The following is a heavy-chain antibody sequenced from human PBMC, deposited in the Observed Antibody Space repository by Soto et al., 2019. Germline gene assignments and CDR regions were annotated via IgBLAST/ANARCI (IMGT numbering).Heavy chain of an antibody. Sequence: GASVKVSCKASGYTCTVYYMHCVLQSPLQWLEWMGWINPNSGGTNYAQKFQGRVTMTRDTSISTACMELSRLRSDDTAVYYCARESSSSWYYYYGMDVWGQGTTVTVSS. CDR3: ARESSSSWYYYYGMDV. J-gene: IGHJ6*02. CDR2: INPNSGGT. V-gene: IGHV1-2*02. D-gene: IGHD6-13*01. CDR1: GYTCTVYY.